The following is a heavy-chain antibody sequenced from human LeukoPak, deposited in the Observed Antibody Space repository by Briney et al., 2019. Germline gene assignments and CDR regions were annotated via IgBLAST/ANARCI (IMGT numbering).Heavy chain of an antibody. D-gene: IGHD6-19*01. Sequence: NPSETLSLTCTVSGGSISSGGYYWSWIRQHPGKGLEWIGYIYYSGSTYYNPSLKRRVTISVDTSKNQFSLKLSSVTAADTAVYYCARAPAGRGWSYYYYYYGMDVWGQGTTVTVSS. V-gene: IGHV4-31*03. J-gene: IGHJ6*02. CDR2: IYYSGST. CDR3: ARAPAGRGWSYYYYYYGMDV. CDR1: GGSISSGGYY.